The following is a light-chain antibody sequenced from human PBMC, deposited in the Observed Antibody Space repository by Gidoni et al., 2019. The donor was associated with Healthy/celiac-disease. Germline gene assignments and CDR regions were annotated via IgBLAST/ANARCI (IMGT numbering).Light chain of an antibody. Sequence: EIVLTQSTATLSLSPGERATLSCRASQSVSRYLAWYQQKPGQAPRLLIYDASNRATGIPARFSGSGSGTDFTLTISSLEPEDFAVYYCQQRSNWPSFGGGTKVEIK. V-gene: IGKV3-11*01. CDR3: QQRSNWPS. CDR2: DAS. CDR1: QSVSRY. J-gene: IGKJ4*01.